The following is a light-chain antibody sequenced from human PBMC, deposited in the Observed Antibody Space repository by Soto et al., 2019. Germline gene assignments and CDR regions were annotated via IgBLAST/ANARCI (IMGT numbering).Light chain of an antibody. CDR2: SNN. V-gene: IGLV1-44*01. Sequence: QSALTQPPSASGTPGQRVAISCSGSRSNIESNTVNWYQQLPGAAPKLLIFSNNQPPSGVPDRFSGSKSGTSASLAISGLQSEDEADYFCASWDASLNGWMFGGGTQLPVL. CDR1: RSNIESNT. CDR3: ASWDASLNGWM. J-gene: IGLJ3*02.